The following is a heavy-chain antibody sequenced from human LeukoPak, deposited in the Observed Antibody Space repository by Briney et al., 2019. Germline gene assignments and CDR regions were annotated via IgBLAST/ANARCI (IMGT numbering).Heavy chain of an antibody. CDR1: GGSISSSSYY. V-gene: IGHV4-39*07. CDR3: AREQYSSSSDFDY. J-gene: IGHJ4*02. Sequence: PSETLSLTCTVSGGSISSSSYYWGWIRQPPGKGLEWIGSIYYSGSTYYNPSLKSRVTISVDTSKNQFSLKLSSVTAADTAVYYCAREQYSSSSDFDYWGQGTLVTVSS. D-gene: IGHD6-6*01. CDR2: IYYSGST.